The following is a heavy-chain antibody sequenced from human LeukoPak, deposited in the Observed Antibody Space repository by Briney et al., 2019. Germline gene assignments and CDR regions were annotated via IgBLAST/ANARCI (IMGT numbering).Heavy chain of an antibody. D-gene: IGHD6-13*01. J-gene: IGHJ4*02. Sequence: PGGSLRLSCAASGFTFSSYAMHWVRQAPGKGLEWVAVISYDGSNKYYADSVKGRFTISRDNSKNTLYLQMNSLRAEDTAVYYCARDRTAYSSSWTSFDYWGQGTLVTVSS. CDR3: ARDRTAYSSSWTSFDY. V-gene: IGHV3-30-3*01. CDR1: GFTFSSYA. CDR2: ISYDGSNK.